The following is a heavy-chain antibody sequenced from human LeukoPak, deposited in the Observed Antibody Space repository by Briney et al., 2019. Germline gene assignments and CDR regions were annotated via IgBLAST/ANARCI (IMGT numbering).Heavy chain of an antibody. CDR2: ISGSGGST. J-gene: IGHJ5*02. V-gene: IGHV3-23*01. CDR1: GFTFSSYG. Sequence: GGSLRLSCAASGFTFSSYGMSWVRQAPGKGLEWVSAISGSGGSTYYADSVKGRFTISRDNSKNTLYLQMNSLRAEDTAVYYCARDRLRLGYERTNWFDPWGQGTLVTVSS. D-gene: IGHD2-15*01. CDR3: ARDRLRLGYERTNWFDP.